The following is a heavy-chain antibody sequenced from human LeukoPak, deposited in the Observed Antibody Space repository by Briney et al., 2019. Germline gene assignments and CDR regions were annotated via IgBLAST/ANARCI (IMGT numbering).Heavy chain of an antibody. CDR2: IFPSDSDT. D-gene: IGHD6-25*01. J-gene: IGHJ4*02. CDR3: ARPGYSSGLDY. Sequence: GESLKISCKGSGYSFTTNWIGWVRQMPGKGLEWMGIIFPSDSDTRYSPSFQGQVTISADKSTSTAYLQWSSLKASDTAVYYCARPGYSSGLDYWGQGTLVTVSS. V-gene: IGHV5-51*01. CDR1: GYSFTTNW.